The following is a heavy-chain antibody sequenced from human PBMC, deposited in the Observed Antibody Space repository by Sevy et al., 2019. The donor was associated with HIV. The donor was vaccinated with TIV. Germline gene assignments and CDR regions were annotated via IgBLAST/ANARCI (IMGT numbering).Heavy chain of an antibody. CDR3: ARVSTVVGNAFDI. CDR2: IYYSGST. V-gene: IGHV4-61*01. CDR1: GGSVSSGSYY. J-gene: IGHJ3*02. D-gene: IGHD2-15*01. Sequence: SETLSLTCTVSGGSVSSGSYYWSWIRQPPGKGLEWIGYIYYSGSTNYNPSLKSRVTISVDTSKNQFSLKLSSVPAADTAVYYCARVSTVVGNAFDIWGQGTMVTVSS.